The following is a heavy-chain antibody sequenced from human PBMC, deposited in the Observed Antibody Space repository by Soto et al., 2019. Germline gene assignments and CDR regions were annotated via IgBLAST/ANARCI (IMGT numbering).Heavy chain of an antibody. CDR3: TTWRSSSWFAY. V-gene: IGHV5-10-1*04. CDR1: GYSLTTYW. D-gene: IGHD6-13*01. Sequence: GESLKISCKGSGYSLTTYWISWLRQMPGKGLEWMGRIDPSDSYTNYSPSFQGQVTISVDRSISTAYLQWSSLKASDTAMYYCTTWRSSSWFAYWGQGTQVTVSS. J-gene: IGHJ4*02. CDR2: IDPSDSYT.